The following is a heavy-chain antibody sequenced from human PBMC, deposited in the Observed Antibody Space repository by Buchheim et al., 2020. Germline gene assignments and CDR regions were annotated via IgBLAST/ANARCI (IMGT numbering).Heavy chain of an antibody. CDR3: ARTKIEATITDY. V-gene: IGHV3-7*01. CDR2: IKEDGSDK. D-gene: IGHD5-12*01. CDR1: GFTFSSYW. Sequence: EVRLVESGGGLVQPGGSLRLSCVASGFTFSSYWMSWVRQAPGKGLEWVANIKEDGSDKHYVDSVKGRFTISRGNAKNSLYLQLNSLRAEDTAVYYCARTKIEATITDYWGQGTL. J-gene: IGHJ4*02.